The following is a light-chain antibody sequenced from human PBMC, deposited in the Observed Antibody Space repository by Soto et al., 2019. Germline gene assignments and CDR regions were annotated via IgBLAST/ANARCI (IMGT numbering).Light chain of an antibody. CDR1: QGISTY. J-gene: IGKJ3*01. V-gene: IGKV1-27*01. CDR2: AAS. Sequence: DIQMTQSPSSLSASIGDRVTITCRASQGISTYLAWYQQKPGKVPKLLIYAASTLQSGVPSRLSGSGSGTDFTLTINNLQPEDAATYYCQKHNGAPFTFGPGINVDIK. CDR3: QKHNGAPFT.